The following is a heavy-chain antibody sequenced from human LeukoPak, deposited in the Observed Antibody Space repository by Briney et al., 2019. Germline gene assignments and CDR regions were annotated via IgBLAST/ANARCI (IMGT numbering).Heavy chain of an antibody. D-gene: IGHD3/OR15-3a*01. CDR2: IKQDGSET. V-gene: IGHV3-7*03. CDR3: ARDQYDTWSRRGNFDS. J-gene: IGHJ4*02. CDR1: GFTFSSNW. Sequence: GGSLRLSCAASGFTFSSNWMSWVRQAPGKGLEWLAKIKQDGSETCHMDSVKGRFTISRDNAKNSLYLQMNSLRAEDTAVFYCARDQYDTWSRRGNFDSWGQGTLVIVSS.